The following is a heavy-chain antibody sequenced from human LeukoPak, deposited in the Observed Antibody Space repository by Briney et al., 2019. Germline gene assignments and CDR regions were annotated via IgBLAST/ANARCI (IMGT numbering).Heavy chain of an antibody. V-gene: IGHV3-74*01. CDR1: GFSFSSYW. D-gene: IGHD5-24*01. CDR2: INNDGSRT. CDR3: ARMGLEMATALDY. Sequence: GGSLRLSCAASGFSFSSYWLHWGRQAPAKGRVGVSRINNDGSRTRYADSVKGRFTISRDNAKNTLYLQMNSLRAEDTAVYYCARMGLEMATALDYWGQGTLVTVSS. J-gene: IGHJ4*02.